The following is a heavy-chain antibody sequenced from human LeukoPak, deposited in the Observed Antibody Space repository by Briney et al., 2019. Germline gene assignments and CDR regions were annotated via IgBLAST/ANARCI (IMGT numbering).Heavy chain of an antibody. J-gene: IGHJ4*02. D-gene: IGHD6-13*01. CDR2: ISGSGGST. CDR1: GFTFSSYA. CDR3: AKARSEQLVLFD. Sequence: PGGSLRLSCAASGFTFSSYATSWVRQAPGKGLEWVSAISGSGGSTYYADSVKGRFTISRDNSKNTLYLQRNSLRAEDTAVYYCAKARSEQLVLFDWGQGTLVTVSS. V-gene: IGHV3-23*01.